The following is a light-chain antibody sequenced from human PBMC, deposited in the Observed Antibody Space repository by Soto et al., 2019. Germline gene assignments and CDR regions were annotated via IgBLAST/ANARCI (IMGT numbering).Light chain of an antibody. Sequence: EVVLTQSPGTLSLSPGEGATLSCRASQIVTGNFLAWYQQKAGQAPRLLMYDASTRATGIPDRFSGGGSGTYFTRIISMLEPEVFAAYYCQQYGDSLLTFGQGTKVEIK. V-gene: IGKV3-20*01. CDR2: DAS. CDR1: QIVTGNF. CDR3: QQYGDSLLT. J-gene: IGKJ1*01.